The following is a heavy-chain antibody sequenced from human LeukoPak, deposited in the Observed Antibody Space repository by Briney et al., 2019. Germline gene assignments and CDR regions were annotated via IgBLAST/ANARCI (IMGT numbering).Heavy chain of an antibody. CDR2: IYYSGST. J-gene: IGHJ4*02. CDR1: GGSISSYY. Sequence: KPSETLSLTCTVPGGSISSYYWSWIRQPPGKGLERIGYIYYSGSTNYNPSLKSRVTISVDTSKNQFSLKLSSVTAADTAVYYCARLEYGDYAFGYSDYWGQGTLVTVSS. D-gene: IGHD4-17*01. V-gene: IGHV4-59*08. CDR3: ARLEYGDYAFGYSDY.